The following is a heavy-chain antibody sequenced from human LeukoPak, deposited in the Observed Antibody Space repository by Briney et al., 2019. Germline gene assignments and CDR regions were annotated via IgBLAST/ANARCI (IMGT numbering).Heavy chain of an antibody. CDR2: IYTSGNT. D-gene: IGHD2/OR15-2a*01. CDR3: AVDNRDF. J-gene: IGHJ4*02. CDR1: GASVGDYY. Sequence: SETLSLTCTVSGASVGDYYWSWIRQAAGKGLEWLGRIYTSGNTIYNPSLQSRVTISVDVSKNQFSLRLISMTAADTGIYYCAVDNRDFWGQGALVAVSS. V-gene: IGHV4-4*07.